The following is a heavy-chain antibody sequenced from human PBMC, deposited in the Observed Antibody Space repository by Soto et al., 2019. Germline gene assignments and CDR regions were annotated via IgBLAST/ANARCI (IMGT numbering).Heavy chain of an antibody. CDR3: AKDAVAYNGEWDWFDL. CDR1: GFPFKNFA. Sequence: GGSLRLSCAASGFPFKNFAGSWVRQDPGKGMEWVSAIGGSGSSANYADSVKGRFTVSRDDSKSTLYLQMSGLRVDDTALYYCAKDAVAYNGEWDWFDLWGQGTLVTVSS. D-gene: IGHD3-10*01. J-gene: IGHJ5*02. V-gene: IGHV3-23*01. CDR2: IGGSGSSA.